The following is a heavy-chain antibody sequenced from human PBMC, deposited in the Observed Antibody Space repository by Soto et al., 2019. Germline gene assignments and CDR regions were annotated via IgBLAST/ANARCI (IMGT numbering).Heavy chain of an antibody. CDR1: GFTFDDYG. D-gene: IGHD3-22*01. CDR3: AREPTSYYLNWFDP. CDR2: INWNGGST. J-gene: IGHJ5*02. Sequence: AGGFLRLSCAASGFTFDDYGMSWVRQAPGKGLEWASGINWNGGSTGYADSVKGRFTISRDNAKNSLYLQMNSLRAEDTAVYYCAREPTSYYLNWFDPWGQGTLVTVSS. V-gene: IGHV3-20*04.